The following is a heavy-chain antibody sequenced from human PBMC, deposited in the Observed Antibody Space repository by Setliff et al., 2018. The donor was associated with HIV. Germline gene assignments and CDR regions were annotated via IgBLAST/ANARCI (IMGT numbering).Heavy chain of an antibody. V-gene: IGHV4-39*01. CDR2: IYYSGNT. Sequence: SETLSLTCIVSGVSTSSSSYYWGWIRQPPGKGLEWIGYIYYSGNTYYNPSLKSRVTISVDTSQTPFSLRLSSVTAADPAVYYCARQGAVTGNAFDSWGPGGLVTSPQ. D-gene: IGHD6-19*01. CDR1: GVSTSSSSYY. J-gene: IGHJ4*02. CDR3: ARQGAVTGNAFDS.